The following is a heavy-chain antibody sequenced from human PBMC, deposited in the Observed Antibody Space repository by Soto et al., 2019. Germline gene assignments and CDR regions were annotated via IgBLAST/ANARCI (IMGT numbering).Heavy chain of an antibody. D-gene: IGHD3-16*02. CDR3: AKPSRIMSTFGGVIDPHAGD. CDR1: GFTFSSYA. Sequence: AGGSLRLSCAASGFTFSSYAMSWVRQAPGKGLEWVSAISGSGGSTYYADSVKGRFTISRDNSKNTLYLQMNSLRAEDTAVYYCAKPSRIMSTFGGVIDPHAGDWGQGTLVTVSS. CDR2: ISGSGGST. J-gene: IGHJ4*02. V-gene: IGHV3-23*01.